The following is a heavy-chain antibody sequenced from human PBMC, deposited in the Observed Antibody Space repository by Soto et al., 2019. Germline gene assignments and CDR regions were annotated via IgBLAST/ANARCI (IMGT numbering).Heavy chain of an antibody. CDR3: ARDSRADYYDSSGYFPSD. V-gene: IGHV3-48*01. D-gene: IGHD3-22*01. Sequence: PGGSLRLSCAASGFTFSSYSMNWVRQAPGKGLEWVSYIGLGSSTKYYADSVEGRFTISRDNAKNSLYLQMNSLRAEDTAVYYCARDSRADYYDSSGYFPSDWGQGTLVTVSS. J-gene: IGHJ4*02. CDR2: IGLGSSTK. CDR1: GFTFSSYS.